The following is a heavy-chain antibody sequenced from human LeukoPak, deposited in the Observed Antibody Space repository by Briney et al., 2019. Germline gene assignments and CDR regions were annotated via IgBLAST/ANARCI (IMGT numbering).Heavy chain of an antibody. J-gene: IGHJ2*01. Sequence: SETLSLTCAVYGGSFSSYYWSWIRQPPGKGLEWIGYIYYSGSTNYNPSLKSRVTISVDTSKNQFSLKLSSVTAADTAVYYCAREEGYSYGQDYWYFDLWGRGTLVTVSS. CDR3: AREEGYSYGQDYWYFDL. V-gene: IGHV4-59*01. CDR2: IYYSGST. D-gene: IGHD5-18*01. CDR1: GGSFSSYY.